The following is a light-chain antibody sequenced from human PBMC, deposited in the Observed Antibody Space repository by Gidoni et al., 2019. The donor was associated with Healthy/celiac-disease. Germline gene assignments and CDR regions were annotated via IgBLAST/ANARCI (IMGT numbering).Light chain of an antibody. CDR2: GKN. CDR3: SSRGSSVNHWV. Sequence: SAELTQDPAVSVALGQTVRITCQGDSLTSYYARWYQQKPGQAPVLVIYGKNNRPSGFPDRFSGPSSGNTASLTITGAQAEDEAHYYCSSRGSSVNHWVFGGGTKLTVL. V-gene: IGLV3-19*01. CDR1: SLTSYY. J-gene: IGLJ3*02.